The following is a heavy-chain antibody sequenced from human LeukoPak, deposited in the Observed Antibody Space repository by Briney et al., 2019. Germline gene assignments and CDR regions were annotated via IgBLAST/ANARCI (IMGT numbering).Heavy chain of an antibody. V-gene: IGHV1-18*01. CDR1: GYTFTSYG. CDR3: ARAGRLRLGELSLFSWFDP. J-gene: IGHJ5*02. D-gene: IGHD3-16*02. CDR2: ISTYTGNT. Sequence: ASVKVSCKASGYTFTSYGISWVRQAPGQGLEWMGWISTYTGNTNYAQNLQGRVTMTTDTSTSTAYMELRSLRSDDTAVYYCARAGRLRLGELSLFSWFDPWGQGTLVTVSS.